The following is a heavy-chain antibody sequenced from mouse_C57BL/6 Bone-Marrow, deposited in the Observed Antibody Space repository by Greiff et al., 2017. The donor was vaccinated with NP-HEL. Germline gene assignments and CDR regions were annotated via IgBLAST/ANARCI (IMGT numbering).Heavy chain of an antibody. Sequence: QVQLQQPGAELVRPGTSVKLSCKASGYTFTSYWMHWVKQRPGQGLEWIGVIAPSDSYTNYNQKFKGKATLTVDTSSSTAYMQLSSLTSEDSAVYYCAHRGFAYWGQGTLVTVSA. CDR2: IAPSDSYT. CDR1: GYTFTSYW. J-gene: IGHJ3*01. CDR3: AHRGFAY. V-gene: IGHV1-59*01.